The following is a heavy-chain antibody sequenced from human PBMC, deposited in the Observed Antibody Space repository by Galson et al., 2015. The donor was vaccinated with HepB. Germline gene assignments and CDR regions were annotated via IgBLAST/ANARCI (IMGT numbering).Heavy chain of an antibody. D-gene: IGHD2-2*01. Sequence: SLRLSCAASGFTFSSYWMSWVRQAPGKGLEWVANIKQDGSEKYYVDSVKGRFTISRDNAKNSLYLRMNSLRAEDTAVYYCARDRDIVVVPAASFDYWGQGTLVTVSS. V-gene: IGHV3-7*03. CDR1: GFTFSSYW. CDR2: IKQDGSEK. J-gene: IGHJ4*02. CDR3: ARDRDIVVVPAASFDY.